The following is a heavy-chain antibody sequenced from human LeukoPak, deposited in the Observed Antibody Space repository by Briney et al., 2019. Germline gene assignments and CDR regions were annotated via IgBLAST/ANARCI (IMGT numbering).Heavy chain of an antibody. CDR3: AKGGRYSSSWYGRPFDY. CDR2: IRTKATSYDA. D-gene: IGHD6-13*01. CDR1: RFTFSGSP. V-gene: IGHV3-73*01. Sequence: GGSLRLSCAAYRFTFSGSPMHWVRQASGKGLEWVGRIRTKATSYDAAYAASVKGRFTISRDDSKNTAYLQMNSLRAEDTAVYYCAKGGRYSSSWYGRPFDYWGQGTLVTVSS. J-gene: IGHJ4*02.